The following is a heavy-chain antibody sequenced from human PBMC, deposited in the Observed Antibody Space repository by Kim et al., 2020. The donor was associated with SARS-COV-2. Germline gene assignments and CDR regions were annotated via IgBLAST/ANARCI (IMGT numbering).Heavy chain of an antibody. Sequence: NNADSVKGRFTISRDNAKNTLDLQMNSLRVEDTAVYYCARGGYSGYNFDYWGQGTLVTVSS. D-gene: IGHD5-12*01. CDR3: ARGGYSGYNFDY. V-gene: IGHV3-74*01. J-gene: IGHJ4*02.